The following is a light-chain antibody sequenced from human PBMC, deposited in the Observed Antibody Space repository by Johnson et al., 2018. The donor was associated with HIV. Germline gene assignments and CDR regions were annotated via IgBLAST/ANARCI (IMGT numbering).Light chain of an antibody. CDR1: NSNIGNNY. Sequence: QAVLTQPPSVSAAPGQKVTISCSGSNSNIGNNYVSWYQQLPGTAPKLLIYENNQRSSGIPDRFSGSKSATSATLGLTGLHTGDAADYYCGTCDSSLSVYVFGSGTKVTVL. V-gene: IGLV1-51*02. J-gene: IGLJ1*01. CDR3: GTCDSSLSVYV. CDR2: ENN.